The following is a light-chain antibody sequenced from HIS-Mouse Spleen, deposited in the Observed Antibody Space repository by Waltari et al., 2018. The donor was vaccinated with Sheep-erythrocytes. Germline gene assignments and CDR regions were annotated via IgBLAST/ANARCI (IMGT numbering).Light chain of an antibody. J-gene: IGLJ2*01. V-gene: IGLV2-11*01. Sequence: QSALTQPRPVSGSPGPSVTISCPGTSSDVGGYTYVSWYQQRPGKAPKLMIYDVSKRPSGVPDRFSGSKSGNTASLTISGLQAEDEADYYCCSYAGSYTVVFGGGTKLTVL. CDR1: SSDVGGYTY. CDR2: DVS. CDR3: CSYAGSYTVV.